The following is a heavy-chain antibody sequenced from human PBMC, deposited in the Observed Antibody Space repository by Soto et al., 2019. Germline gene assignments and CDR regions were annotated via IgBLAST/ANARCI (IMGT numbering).Heavy chain of an antibody. V-gene: IGHV3-7*01. CDR3: ARPRGHCDGGSCFPHDS. CDR1: GFTFGSFW. Sequence: SLRLSCVGSGFTFGSFWLRWVRQAPGKGLEWVADIRQDGGEKYYGDSVKGRFTISRDNAKNSLYLELNSLRDEDTAVYYCARPRGHCDGGSCFPHDSWGQGAMVTVSS. D-gene: IGHD2-15*01. CDR2: IRQDGGEK. J-gene: IGHJ4*02.